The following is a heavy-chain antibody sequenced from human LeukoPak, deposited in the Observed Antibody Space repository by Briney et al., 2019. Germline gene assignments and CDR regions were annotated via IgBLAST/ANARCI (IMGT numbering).Heavy chain of an antibody. CDR2: ISSSGSTI. Sequence: PGGSLRLSCAASGFTFSDYYMSWIRQAPGKGLEWVSYISSSGSTIYYADSVKGRFTISRDNSKNTLYLQMNSLRAEDTALYYCAKAQGIAAAGDIDYWGQGTLVTVSS. CDR3: AKAQGIAAAGDIDY. D-gene: IGHD6-13*01. CDR1: GFTFSDYY. J-gene: IGHJ4*02. V-gene: IGHV3-11*04.